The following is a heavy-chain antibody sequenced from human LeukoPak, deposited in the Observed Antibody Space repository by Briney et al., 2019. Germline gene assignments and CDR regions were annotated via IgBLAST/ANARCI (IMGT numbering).Heavy chain of an antibody. CDR3: ARGGVVPAAIGAFDI. CDR2: MNPNSGNT. V-gene: IGHV1-8*03. Sequence: ASVKVSCKASGYTFTSYDINWVRQATGQGLEWMGWMNPNSGNTGYAQEFRGRVTITRNTSISTAYMELSSLRSEDTAVYYCARGGVVPAAIGAFDIWGQGTMVTVSS. CDR1: GYTFTSYD. D-gene: IGHD2-2*02. J-gene: IGHJ3*02.